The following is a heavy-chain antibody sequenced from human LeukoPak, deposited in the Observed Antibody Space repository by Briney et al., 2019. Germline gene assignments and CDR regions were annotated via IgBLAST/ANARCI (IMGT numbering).Heavy chain of an antibody. J-gene: IGHJ6*03. Sequence: GGSLRLSCAASGFTFTTYDMHWVRQATGKGLEWVSAIGTTGDTYYPGSVKGRFTISRENAKNSLYLQMNSLRAGDTAVYYCARDRGGGHMDVWGNGTTVTISS. CDR2: IGTTGDT. V-gene: IGHV3-13*01. CDR1: GFTFTTYD. CDR3: ARDRGGGHMDV. D-gene: IGHD2-15*01.